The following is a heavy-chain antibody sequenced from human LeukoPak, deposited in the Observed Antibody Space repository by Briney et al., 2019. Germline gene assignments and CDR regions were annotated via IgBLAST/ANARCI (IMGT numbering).Heavy chain of an antibody. V-gene: IGHV3-64*01. CDR3: ARGQSRWELLNTPDY. Sequence: GGSLRLSCAASGFTFSSYAMHWFRRAPGKGLNYVQVISSNGGSTYYANSVKGRFTISRDNSKNTLYLQMGSLRAEDMAVYYCARGQSRWELLNTPDYWGQGTLVTVSS. J-gene: IGHJ4*02. CDR2: ISSNGGST. CDR1: GFTFSSYA. D-gene: IGHD1-26*01.